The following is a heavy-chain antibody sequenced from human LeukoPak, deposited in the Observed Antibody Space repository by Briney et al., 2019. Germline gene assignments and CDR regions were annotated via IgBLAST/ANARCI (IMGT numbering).Heavy chain of an antibody. Sequence: SETLSLTCTVSGGSITNTISYWAWMRQSPGKGLEWIGSIYFNGGSTYYNPSLKTRATLLLDTSSNQFSLNLRSVTAADTGVYYCARPMYNSWDRFDPWGQGTQVTVFS. CDR1: GGSITNTISY. J-gene: IGHJ5*02. V-gene: IGHV4-39*01. CDR3: ARPMYNSWDRFDP. CDR2: IYFNGGST. D-gene: IGHD6-19*01.